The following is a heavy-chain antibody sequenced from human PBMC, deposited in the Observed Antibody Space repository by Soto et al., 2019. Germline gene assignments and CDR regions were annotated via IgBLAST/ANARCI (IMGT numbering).Heavy chain of an antibody. J-gene: IGHJ4*02. V-gene: IGHV3-23*01. D-gene: IGHD2-15*01. CDR3: AKRKIGYCSGGSCLGHDY. CDR2: ISGSGGST. CDR1: GFTFSSYA. Sequence: GGSLRLSCAASGFTFSSYAMSWVRQAPGKGLEWVSAISGSGGSTYYADSVKGRFTISRDNSKNTLYLQMNSLRAEDTAVYYCAKRKIGYCSGGSCLGHDYWGQGTLVTVSS.